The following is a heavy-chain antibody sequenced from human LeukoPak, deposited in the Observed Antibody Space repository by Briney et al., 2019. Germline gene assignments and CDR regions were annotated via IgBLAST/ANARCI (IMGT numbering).Heavy chain of an antibody. D-gene: IGHD3-16*02. CDR2: ISAYNGNT. CDR1: GYSFTSFP. Sequence: GASVKASCKASGYSFTSFPIIWVRQAPGQGLEWMGWISAYNGNTNYAQKLQGRVTMTTDTSTSTAFMELRSLTSDDTAVYYCARVMGGSYLDYWGQGTLVIVSS. J-gene: IGHJ4*02. CDR3: ARVMGGSYLDY. V-gene: IGHV1-18*01.